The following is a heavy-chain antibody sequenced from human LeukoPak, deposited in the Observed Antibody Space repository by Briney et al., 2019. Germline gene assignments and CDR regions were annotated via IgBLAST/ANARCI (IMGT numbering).Heavy chain of an antibody. Sequence: VASVTVSCKASGGTFSSYAISWVRQAPGQGLEWMGGIIPIFGTANYAQKFQGRVTITADESTSTAYMELSSLRSEDTAVYYCARAQVIAARLSYFDYWGQGTLVTVSS. CDR2: IIPIFGTA. J-gene: IGHJ4*02. CDR1: GGTFSSYA. CDR3: ARAQVIAARLSYFDY. D-gene: IGHD6-6*01. V-gene: IGHV1-69*13.